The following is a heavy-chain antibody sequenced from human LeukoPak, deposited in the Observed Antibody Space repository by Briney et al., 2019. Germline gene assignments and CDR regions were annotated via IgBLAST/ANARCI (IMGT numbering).Heavy chain of an antibody. CDR3: ARDYADYSNYFDY. V-gene: IGHV1-18*01. J-gene: IGHJ4*02. CDR1: GYDFSTYG. D-gene: IGHD4-11*01. Sequence: GASVKVSCRTSGYDFSTYGITWVRQAPGQGLEYMGWIRPSNGNRNYAQKVQDRVTITRDTSASTAYMELSSLRSEDTAVYYCARDYADYSNYFDYWGQGTLVTVSS. CDR2: IRPSNGNR.